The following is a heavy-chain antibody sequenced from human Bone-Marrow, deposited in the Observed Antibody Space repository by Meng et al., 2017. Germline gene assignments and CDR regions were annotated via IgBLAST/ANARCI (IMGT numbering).Heavy chain of an antibody. CDR3: AKEYYDFWCGYRRDAFDI. J-gene: IGHJ3*02. D-gene: IGHD3-3*01. CDR2: ISGSGGST. CDR1: GYIFSSYA. Sequence: SCKASGYIFSSYAMSWVRQAPGKGLEWVSAISGSGGSTNYADSVERRFAISRDNSKNTLYLQVNSLRAEDTAVYYCAKEYYDFWCGYRRDAFDIWGQGTMVTVSS. V-gene: IGHV3-23*01.